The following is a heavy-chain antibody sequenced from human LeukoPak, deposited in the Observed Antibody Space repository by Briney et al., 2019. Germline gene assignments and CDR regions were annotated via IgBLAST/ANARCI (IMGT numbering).Heavy chain of an antibody. CDR2: ISGSGGST. CDR3: AKELRAYSSSWYYFDY. Sequence: GGSLRLSCAASGFTFSSDAMSWVRQAPGKGLEWVSAISGSGGSTYYADSVKCRFTISRENSKHTLDLQMNSLRAEDTAIYSCAKELRAYSSSWYYFDYWGQGTLVTVSS. J-gene: IGHJ4*02. D-gene: IGHD6-13*01. CDR1: GFTFSSDA. V-gene: IGHV3-23*01.